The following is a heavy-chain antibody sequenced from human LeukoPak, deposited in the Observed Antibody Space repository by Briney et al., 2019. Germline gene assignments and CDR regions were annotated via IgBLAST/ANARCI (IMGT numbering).Heavy chain of an antibody. CDR2: IYPGDSDT. CDR3: ARRGEYCTNGVCYSGWFDP. Sequence: GESLKISCKGSGYSFTSYWIGWVRQMPGKGLEWMGIIYPGDSDTRYSPSFQGQVTISADKSISTAYLQWSSLKASDTAMYYCARRGEYCTNGVCYSGWFDPWGQGTLVTVSS. D-gene: IGHD2-8*01. J-gene: IGHJ5*02. CDR1: GYSFTSYW. V-gene: IGHV5-51*01.